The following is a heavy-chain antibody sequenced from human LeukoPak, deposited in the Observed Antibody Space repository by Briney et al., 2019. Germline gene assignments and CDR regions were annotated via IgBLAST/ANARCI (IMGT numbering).Heavy chain of an antibody. CDR3: ARHFSYATWGDY. CDR1: GFPFNAYW. D-gene: IGHD2-2*01. J-gene: IGHJ4*02. Sequence: GGSLRLSCAASGFPFNAYWMTWVRQAPGKGLEWVAVISKSGNNKFSADSVKGRFTISRDNSKNTLYLQMNSLGAEDTAMYYCARHFSYATWGDYWGQGTLVTVSS. CDR2: ISKSGNNK. V-gene: IGHV3-30*03.